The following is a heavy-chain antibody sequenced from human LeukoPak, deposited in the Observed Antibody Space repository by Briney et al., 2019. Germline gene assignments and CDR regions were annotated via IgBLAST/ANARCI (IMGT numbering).Heavy chain of an antibody. Sequence: VSYINSGGHTLHYPGSVNGRFTISRDNAKNSLYLQMNSLRAEDTAVYYCARETGYYFDYWGQGTLVTVSS. CDR3: ARETGYYFDY. CDR2: INSGGHTL. V-gene: IGHV3-11*04. J-gene: IGHJ4*02.